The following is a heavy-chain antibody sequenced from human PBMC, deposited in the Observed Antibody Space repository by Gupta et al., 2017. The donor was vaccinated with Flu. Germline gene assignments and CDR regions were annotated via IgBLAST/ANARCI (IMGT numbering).Heavy chain of an antibody. D-gene: IGHD1-26*01. J-gene: IGHJ4*02. CDR2: IYPSGSTI. CDR3: ARHQRGVGVDY. V-gene: IGHV3-48*03. Sequence: EVQLVESGGGLVQAGGSLRLSCAASGFIFSDYEANWVRQAPGKGLEWVSSIYPSGSTIFYADSVKGRFTISRDNAKNSLYLQMNSLRPEDTAVYYCARHQRGVGVDYWGQGTLVTVSS. CDR1: GFIFSDYE.